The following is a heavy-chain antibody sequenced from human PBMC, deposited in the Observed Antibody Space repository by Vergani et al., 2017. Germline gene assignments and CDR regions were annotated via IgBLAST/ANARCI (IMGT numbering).Heavy chain of an antibody. J-gene: IGHJ6*02. V-gene: IGHV4-34*01. Sequence: QVQLQQWGAGLLKPSETLSLTCAVYGGSFSGYYWSWIRQPPGKGLEWIGEINHSGSTYYNPSLKSRVTISVDTSKNQFSLKLCSVTAADTAVYYCARLTAAGRYYYYGMDVWGQGTTVTVSS. CDR3: ARLTAAGRYYYYGMDV. CDR1: GGSFSGYY. D-gene: IGHD6-25*01. CDR2: INHSGST.